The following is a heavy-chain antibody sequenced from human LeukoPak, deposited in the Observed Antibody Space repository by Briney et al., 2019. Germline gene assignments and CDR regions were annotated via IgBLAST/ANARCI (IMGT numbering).Heavy chain of an antibody. J-gene: IGHJ4*02. Sequence: PSETLSLTCTVYGGSFSGYYWSWIRQPPGKGLEWIGEINHSGSTNYNPSLKSRVTISVDTSKNQFSLKLSSVTAADTAVYYCARLHSGYRWSMGYWGQGTLVTVSS. D-gene: IGHD5-12*01. CDR2: INHSGST. V-gene: IGHV4-34*01. CDR3: ARLHSGYRWSMGY. CDR1: GGSFSGYY.